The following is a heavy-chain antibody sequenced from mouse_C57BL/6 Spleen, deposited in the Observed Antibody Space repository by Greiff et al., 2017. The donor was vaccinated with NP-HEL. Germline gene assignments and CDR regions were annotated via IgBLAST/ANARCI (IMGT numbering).Heavy chain of an antibody. D-gene: IGHD3-2*02. J-gene: IGHJ4*01. CDR1: GFTFSSYA. V-gene: IGHV5-9-1*02. CDR3: TRDGSSGYNYAMDY. CDR2: ISSGGDYI. Sequence: EVHLVESGEGLVKPGGSLKLSCAASGFTFSSYAMSWVRQTPEKRLEWVAYISSGGDYIYYADTVKGRFTISRDNARNTLYLQMSSLKSEDTAMYYCTRDGSSGYNYAMDYWGQGTSVTVSS.